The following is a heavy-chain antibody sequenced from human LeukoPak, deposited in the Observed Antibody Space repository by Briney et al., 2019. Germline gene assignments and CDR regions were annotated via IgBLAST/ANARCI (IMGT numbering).Heavy chain of an antibody. Sequence: PSETLSLTCSVSGXSIGTNYGSWIRQVPGKGLEWIGYSSYSGSSNYNPSLKSRVTISVDTSKTQFSLYLNSVTAADTAVYYCARSDTHHIHSSSWHFDYWGQGTLVTVSS. V-gene: IGHV4-59*01. J-gene: IGHJ4*02. CDR1: GXSIGTNY. CDR2: SSYSGSS. D-gene: IGHD6-13*01. CDR3: ARSDTHHIHSSSWHFDY.